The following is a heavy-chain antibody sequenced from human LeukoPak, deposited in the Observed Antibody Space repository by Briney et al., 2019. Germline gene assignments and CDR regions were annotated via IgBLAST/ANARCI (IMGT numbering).Heavy chain of an antibody. Sequence: PGGSLRLSCAASGFTFSTYGMHWVRRAPGKGLEWVSDIWYNGNTYYADSVKGRFTISRDNSKSTLYLQMNSLRAEDTAVYYCAREEGVDGTSGINNWGQGTLVIVSS. V-gene: IGHV3-33*01. CDR3: AREEGVDGTSGINN. CDR2: IWYNGNT. CDR1: GFTFSTYG. J-gene: IGHJ4*02. D-gene: IGHD4-23*01.